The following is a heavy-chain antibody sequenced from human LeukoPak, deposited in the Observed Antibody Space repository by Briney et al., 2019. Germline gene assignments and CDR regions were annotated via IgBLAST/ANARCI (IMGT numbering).Heavy chain of an antibody. CDR2: INLDGSGQ. J-gene: IGHJ4*02. V-gene: IGHV3-7*01. CDR1: GFIFSSYW. D-gene: IGHD1-26*01. Sequence: GGSLRLSCAASGFIFSSYWMTWVRQAPGKGLEWVANINLDGSGQDYADSVKGRFTISRDNSRNTLYLQMNSLRAEDTAVYYCARLRGSYMDSWGQGTLVTVSS. CDR3: ARLRGSYMDS.